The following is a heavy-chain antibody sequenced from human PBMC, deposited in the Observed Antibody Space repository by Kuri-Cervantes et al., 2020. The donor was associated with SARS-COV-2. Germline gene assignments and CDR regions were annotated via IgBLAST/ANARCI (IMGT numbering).Heavy chain of an antibody. J-gene: IGHJ3*02. CDR3: ASRSEGDDAFDI. V-gene: IGHV3-30-3*01. CDR1: GFTFSSYA. Sequence: GGSLRLSCAASGFTFSSYAMHWVRQAPGKGLEWVAVISYDGSNKYYADSVKGRFTISRDNSKNTLYLQMNSLRAEDTAVYYCASRSEGDDAFDIWGQGTMVTVSS. D-gene: IGHD3-16*01. CDR2: ISYDGSNK.